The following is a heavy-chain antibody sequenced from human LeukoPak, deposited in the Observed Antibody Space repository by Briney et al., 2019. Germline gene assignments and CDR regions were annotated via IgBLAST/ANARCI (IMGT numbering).Heavy chain of an antibody. Sequence: SETLSLTCTVSGGSISSGSYYWRWIRQPAGTGLEWIGRMYTSGSTNYNPSLKRRVTISVDTSKNQFSLKLSSVTAADTAVYYCARVHYDSSGYYESVHFDYWGQGTLVTVSS. CDR3: ARVHYDSSGYYESVHFDY. D-gene: IGHD3-22*01. V-gene: IGHV4-61*02. J-gene: IGHJ4*02. CDR2: MYTSGST. CDR1: GGSISSGSYY.